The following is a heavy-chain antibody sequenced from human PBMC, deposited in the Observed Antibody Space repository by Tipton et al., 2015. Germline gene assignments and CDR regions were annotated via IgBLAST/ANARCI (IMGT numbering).Heavy chain of an antibody. Sequence: QLVQSGGEVKKPGESLKISCKVSGYTFSNHWIGWVRQMPGKGLEWVGIIHPSDSETKYSPSFEGLVTISADKSTSTAYLQWSSLKASDTAVYYCASPSLPHDRGDYYFQSWGQGSLVTVSS. V-gene: IGHV5-51*01. D-gene: IGHD2-21*02. CDR1: GYTFSNHW. J-gene: IGHJ4*02. CDR2: IHPSDSET. CDR3: ASPSLPHDRGDYYFQS.